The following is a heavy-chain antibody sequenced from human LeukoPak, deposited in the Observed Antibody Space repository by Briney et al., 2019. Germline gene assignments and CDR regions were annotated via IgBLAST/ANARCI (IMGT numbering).Heavy chain of an antibody. V-gene: IGHV4-4*07. CDR3: ARDRYYGSGSYYNHYYGMDV. CDR1: GGSISSYY. D-gene: IGHD3-10*01. J-gene: IGHJ6*02. CDR2: IYTSGST. Sequence: SETLSLTCTVSGGSISSYYWSWIRQPAGKGLEWIGRIYTSGSTNYNPSLKSRVTMSVDTSKNQFSLKLSSVTAADTAVYYCARDRYYGSGSYYNHYYGMDVWGQGTRSPSP.